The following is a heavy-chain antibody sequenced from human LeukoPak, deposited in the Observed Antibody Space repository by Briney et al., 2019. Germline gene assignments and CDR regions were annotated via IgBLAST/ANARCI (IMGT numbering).Heavy chain of an antibody. D-gene: IGHD3-10*01. J-gene: IGHJ4*02. CDR2: ISWSSGSI. CDR1: GFTFSSFW. CDR3: AKSVGGYFDY. V-gene: IGHV3-9*01. Sequence: GGSLRLSCAASGFTFSSFWMYWVRQAPGKGLEWVSGISWSSGSIGYADSVKGRFTISRDNAKDSLYLQMNSLRAENTALYYCAKSVGGYFDYWGQGTLVTVSS.